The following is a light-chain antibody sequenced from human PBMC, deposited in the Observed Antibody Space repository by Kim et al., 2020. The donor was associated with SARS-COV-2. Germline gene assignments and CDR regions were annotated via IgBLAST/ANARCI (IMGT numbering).Light chain of an antibody. Sequence: ALGRTVRITCQGDSLRSYYASWYQQKPGQAPVLVIYGKSNRPSGIPDRFSGSSPGNTASLTITGAQAEDEADYYCNSRDSSGNHLVFGGGTQLTVL. CDR1: SLRSYY. J-gene: IGLJ2*01. CDR2: GKS. CDR3: NSRDSSGNHLV. V-gene: IGLV3-19*01.